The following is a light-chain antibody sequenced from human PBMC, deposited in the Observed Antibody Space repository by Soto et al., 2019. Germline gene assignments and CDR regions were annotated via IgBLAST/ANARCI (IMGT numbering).Light chain of an antibody. J-gene: IGLJ1*01. CDR3: QVWDSSSDHYV. Sequence: SYELTQPPSVSVAPGKTARITCGGNNIGSKSGTWYQQKPGQAPVLVIYYDSDRPSGIPERFSGSNSGNTATLTISKVEAGDEADYYCQVWDSSSDHYVFGTGTKVTVL. CDR1: NIGSKS. CDR2: YDS. V-gene: IGLV3-21*04.